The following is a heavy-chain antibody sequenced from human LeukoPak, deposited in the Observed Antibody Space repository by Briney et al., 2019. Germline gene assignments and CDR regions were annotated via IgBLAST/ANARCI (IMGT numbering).Heavy chain of an antibody. Sequence: PGGSLRLSCAASGLTFSGYHMNWVRQAPGKGLVWVSRINSDGSSTSYADSVKGRFTISRDNAKNTLYLQMNSLRAEDTAVYYCVGSGYYPNWFDPWGQGTLVTVSS. J-gene: IGHJ5*02. V-gene: IGHV3-74*01. CDR3: VGSGYYPNWFDP. D-gene: IGHD3-3*01. CDR2: INSDGSST. CDR1: GLTFSGYH.